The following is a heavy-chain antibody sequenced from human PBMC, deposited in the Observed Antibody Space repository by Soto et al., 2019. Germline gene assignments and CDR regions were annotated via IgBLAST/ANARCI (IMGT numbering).Heavy chain of an antibody. CDR1: GFTFSSYA. CDR3: ARSPSDIAAAPVDI. V-gene: IGHV3-64*01. D-gene: IGHD6-13*01. J-gene: IGHJ3*02. CDR2: ISSNGGST. Sequence: EVQLVESGGGLVQPGGSLRLSCAASGFTFSSYAMHWVRQAPGKGLEYVSAISSNGGSTYYANSVKGRFPISRDNSKNTLYLQMGSLRAEDMAVYYCARSPSDIAAAPVDIWGQGTMVTVSS.